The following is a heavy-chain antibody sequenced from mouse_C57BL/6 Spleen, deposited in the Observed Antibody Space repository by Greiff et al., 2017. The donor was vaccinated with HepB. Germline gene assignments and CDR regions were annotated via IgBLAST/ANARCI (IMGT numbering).Heavy chain of an antibody. D-gene: IGHD2-1*01. Sequence: VQLQQPGAELVKPGASVKLSCKASGYTFTSYWMHWVKQRPGHGLEWIGMIHPNSGCTNYNEKFKSKATLTVDKYSSKAYMQLSILTSEDSAVYSCASFFYCNYVGFAYWGQGTLVTVSA. CDR1: GYTFTSYW. J-gene: IGHJ3*01. V-gene: IGHV1-64*01. CDR3: ASFFYCNYVGFAY. CDR2: IHPNSGCT.